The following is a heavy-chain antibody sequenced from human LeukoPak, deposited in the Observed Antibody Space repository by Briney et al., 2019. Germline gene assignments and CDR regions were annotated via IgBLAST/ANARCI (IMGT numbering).Heavy chain of an antibody. CDR3: ARDGVVPAAIGRYYYYYYMDV. CDR1: GGSISSSSYY. V-gene: IGHV4-39*07. J-gene: IGHJ6*03. Sequence: SETLSLTCTVSGGSISSSSYYWGWIRQPPGKGLEWIGSIYYSGSTYYNPSLKSRVTISVDTSKNQFSLKLSSVTAADTAVYYCARDGVVPAAIGRYYYYYYMDVWGKGTTVTVFS. CDR2: IYYSGST. D-gene: IGHD2-2*01.